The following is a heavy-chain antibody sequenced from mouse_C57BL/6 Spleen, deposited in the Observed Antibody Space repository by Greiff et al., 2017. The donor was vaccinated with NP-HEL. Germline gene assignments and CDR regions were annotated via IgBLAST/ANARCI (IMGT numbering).Heavy chain of an antibody. Sequence: VKLKQSGPGLVQPSQSLSITCTVSGFSLTSYGVHWVRQPPGKGLEWLGVIWSGGSTDYNAAFISSLSISKDNSKSQVFFKMNSLQADYTAIYDCAKNWGGYYGNPYAMDYWGQGTSVTVSS. CDR2: IWSGGST. CDR1: GFSLTSYG. V-gene: IGHV2-4*01. J-gene: IGHJ4*01. CDR3: AKNWGGYYGNPYAMDY. D-gene: IGHD2-1*01.